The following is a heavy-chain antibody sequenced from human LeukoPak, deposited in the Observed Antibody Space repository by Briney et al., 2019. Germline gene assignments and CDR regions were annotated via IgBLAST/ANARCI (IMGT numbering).Heavy chain of an antibody. CDR3: ATDRQPAAFFDF. CDR1: GFTFNNAW. D-gene: IGHD2-2*01. V-gene: IGHV3-15*01. Sequence: PGGSLRLSCATSGFTFNNAWMSWVRQAPGKGLEWVGRIKSQTDGGTADYATPVKGRFTISRDDSKNTLYLQLDSLKTEDTAVYYCATDRQPAAFFDFWGQGTLVTVSS. CDR2: IKSQTDGGTA. J-gene: IGHJ4*02.